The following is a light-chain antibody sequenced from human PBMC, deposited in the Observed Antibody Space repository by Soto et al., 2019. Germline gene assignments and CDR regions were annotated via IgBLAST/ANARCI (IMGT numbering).Light chain of an antibody. CDR3: VQGTHWPWT. CDR2: QVS. V-gene: IGKV2-30*01. Sequence: DVVMTQSPLSLSVTLGQPASISCRSSQGLVYSDGNTFLIWFHQRPGQSPRRLIYQVSNRDSGVPDRFSGSGSGTDYTLTISGVEAEDVGIYYCVQGTHWPWTFGQGTKVEIK. J-gene: IGKJ1*01. CDR1: QGLVYSDGNTF.